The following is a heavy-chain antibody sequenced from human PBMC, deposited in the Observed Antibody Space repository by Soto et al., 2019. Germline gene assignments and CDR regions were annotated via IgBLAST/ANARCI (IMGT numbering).Heavy chain of an antibody. CDR2: IYREGNT. Sequence: EVQLVESGGGLVQPGGSLRLSCAASGFTVSSSYMGWVRQAPGEGLEWLSAIYREGNTYYADSVKGRFTIYRDNSKDTLYLQMNSLRADDTAIYYCARQVGFYWYFDLCGRGTLVTVSS. CDR3: ARQVGFYWYFDL. D-gene: IGHD1-26*01. CDR1: GFTVSSSY. J-gene: IGHJ2*01. V-gene: IGHV3-66*04.